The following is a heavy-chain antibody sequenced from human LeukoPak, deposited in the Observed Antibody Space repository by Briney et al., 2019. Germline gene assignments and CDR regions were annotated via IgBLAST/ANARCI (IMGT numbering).Heavy chain of an antibody. V-gene: IGHV3-21*01. Sequence: GGSLRLSCAASGFTFSSYSMNWVRQAPGKGLEWVSSISSSSSYIYYADSVKGRFTISRDNAKNSLYLQMNSLRAEDTAVYYCARGSRYYDFWSGYLLWGQGTLVTVSS. CDR2: ISSSSSYI. CDR3: ARGSRYYDFWSGYLL. CDR1: GFTFSSYS. J-gene: IGHJ4*02. D-gene: IGHD3-3*01.